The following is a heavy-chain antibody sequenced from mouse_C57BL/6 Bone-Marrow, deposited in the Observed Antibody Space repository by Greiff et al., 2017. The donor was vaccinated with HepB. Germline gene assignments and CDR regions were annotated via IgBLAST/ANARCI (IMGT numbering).Heavy chain of an antibody. J-gene: IGHJ1*03. D-gene: IGHD2-4*01. V-gene: IGHV1-55*01. CDR3: ASINYDYDGWYFDV. CDR2: IYPGSGST. CDR1: GYTFTSYW. Sequence: QVQLQQSGAELVKPGASVKMSCKASGYTFTSYWITWVKQRPGQGLEWIGDIYPGSGSTNYNEKFKSKATLTVDTSSSTAYMQLSSLTSEDSAVYYCASINYDYDGWYFDVWGTGTTVTVSS.